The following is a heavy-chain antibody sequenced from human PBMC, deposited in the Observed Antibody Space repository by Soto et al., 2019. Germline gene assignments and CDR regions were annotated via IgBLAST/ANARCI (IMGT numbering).Heavy chain of an antibody. CDR2: INHSGST. Sequence: SETLSLTCAVYGGSFSGYYWSWIRQPPGKGLEWIGEINHSGSTNYNPSLKSRVTISVDTSKNQFSLKLSSVTAADTAVYYCARARRHYYDSSGYYFDYWGQGXLVTVSS. CDR1: GGSFSGYY. D-gene: IGHD3-22*01. CDR3: ARARRHYYDSSGYYFDY. V-gene: IGHV4-34*01. J-gene: IGHJ4*02.